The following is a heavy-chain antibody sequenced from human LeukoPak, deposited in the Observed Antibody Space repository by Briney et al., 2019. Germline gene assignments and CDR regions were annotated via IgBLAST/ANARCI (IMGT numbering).Heavy chain of an antibody. CDR3: ARAMWSGSYYFDY. J-gene: IGHJ4*02. CDR2: IYYSGST. V-gene: IGHV4-31*03. D-gene: IGHD3-3*01. CDR1: GGSISSGGYY. Sequence: SQTLSLTCTVSGGSISSGGYYWSWIRQHPGKGLEWIGYIYYSGSTNYNPSLKSRVTISVDTSKNQFSLKLSSVTAADTAVYYCARAMWSGSYYFDYWGQGTLVTVSS.